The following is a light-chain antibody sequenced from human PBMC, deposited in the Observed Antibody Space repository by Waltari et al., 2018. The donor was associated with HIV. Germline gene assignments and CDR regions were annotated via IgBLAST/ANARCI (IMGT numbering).Light chain of an antibody. CDR2: SNN. Sequence: QSVLTQPPSASGTPGQRVIISCSGNRSNIGSNTVNWYQQFSGAAPTLLIYSNNQRPSALPGRFSWSKSGSAASLAISGLKSEDEADYHCATWDDALSGPVFGAGTKLTV. V-gene: IGLV1-44*01. CDR1: RSNIGSNT. CDR3: ATWDDALSGPV. J-gene: IGLJ3*02.